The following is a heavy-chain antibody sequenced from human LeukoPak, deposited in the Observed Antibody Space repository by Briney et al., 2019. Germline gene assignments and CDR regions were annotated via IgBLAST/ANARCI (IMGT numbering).Heavy chain of an antibody. Sequence: GGSLRLSCAASGFTVSSNYMSWVRQAPGKGLEWVSVIYSGGSTYYADSVKGRFTISRDNSKNTLYLQMNSLRAEDTAVYYCARSRQTPYYFDYWSQGTLVTVSS. CDR2: IYSGGST. V-gene: IGHV3-53*01. J-gene: IGHJ4*02. CDR1: GFTVSSNY. CDR3: ARSRQTPYYFDY.